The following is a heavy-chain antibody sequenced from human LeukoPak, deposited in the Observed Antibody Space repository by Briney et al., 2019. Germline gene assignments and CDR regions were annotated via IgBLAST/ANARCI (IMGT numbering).Heavy chain of an antibody. CDR2: ISSSSSYI. Sequence: GGSLRLSCAASGLTFSSNYMSWVRQAPGKGLEWVSSISSSSSYIYYADSVKGRFTVSRDNAKNSLYLQMNSLRAEDTAVYYCARDVRAGDDYWGQGTLVTVSS. V-gene: IGHV3-21*01. J-gene: IGHJ4*02. CDR1: GLTFSSNY. CDR3: ARDVRAGDDY. D-gene: IGHD7-27*01.